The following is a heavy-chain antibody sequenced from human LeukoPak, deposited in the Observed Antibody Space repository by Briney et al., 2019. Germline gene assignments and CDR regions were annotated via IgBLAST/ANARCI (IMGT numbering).Heavy chain of an antibody. CDR2: IDPSDSYT. V-gene: IGHV5-10-1*01. CDR1: GYTFTNYW. D-gene: IGHD2-15*01. CDR3: ARPLSGGPRSAPNC. Sequence: GESLKISCKASGYTFTNYWITWVRQMPGKGLEWMGSIDPSDSYTNYSPSFQGHVTISADKSITTAYLQWSSLKASDTAMYYCARPLSGGPRSAPNCWGQGTLVTVSS. J-gene: IGHJ4*02.